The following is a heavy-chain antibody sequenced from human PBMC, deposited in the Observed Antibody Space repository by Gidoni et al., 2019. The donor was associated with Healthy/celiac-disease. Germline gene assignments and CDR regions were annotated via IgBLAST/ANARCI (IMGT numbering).Heavy chain of an antibody. CDR2: IYYSGST. D-gene: IGHD1-26*01. J-gene: IGHJ3*02. V-gene: IGHV4-59*08. CDR1: GGSISSYY. Sequence: QVQLQESGPGLVKPSETLSLTCTVSGGSISSYYWSWIRQPPGKGLEWIGYIYYSGSTNYNPSLKSRVTISVDTSKNQFSLKLSSVTAADTAVYYCARRVGATGDDDAFDIWGQGTMVTVSS. CDR3: ARRVGATGDDDAFDI.